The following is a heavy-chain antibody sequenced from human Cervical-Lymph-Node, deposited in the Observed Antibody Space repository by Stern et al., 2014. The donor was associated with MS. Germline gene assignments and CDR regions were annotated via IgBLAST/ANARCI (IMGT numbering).Heavy chain of an antibody. CDR2: ISPFSGKT. Sequence: QVQLVQSGSEVRKPGASVTVSCTTSGYTFTTYGLSWVRQVPGQGPEWMGWISPFSGKTDYARSLQDRGTMTTNTSTSTVYLEVRSLTSEDTAVYYCARVFGDFDYWGQGTLVTVSS. V-gene: IGHV1-18*01. CDR1: GYTFTTYG. D-gene: IGHD3-10*02. J-gene: IGHJ4*02. CDR3: ARVFGDFDY.